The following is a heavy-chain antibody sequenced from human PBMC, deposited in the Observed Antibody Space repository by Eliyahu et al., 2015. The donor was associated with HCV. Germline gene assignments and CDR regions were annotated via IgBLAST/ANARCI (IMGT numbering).Heavy chain of an antibody. CDR1: GGSVSSGNYX. Sequence: QVQLQESGPGLVKPSETLSLTCTVSGGSVSSGNYXWSWIRQPPGKGLEWIGYIYYTGTSNYNPSLKSRVTISVDTSKNQLSLKLNSVTAADTAVYYCARGTGTSFLWGQGILVTVSS. CDR3: ARGTGTSFL. CDR2: IYYTGTS. J-gene: IGHJ4*02. V-gene: IGHV4-61*01. D-gene: IGHD1-7*01.